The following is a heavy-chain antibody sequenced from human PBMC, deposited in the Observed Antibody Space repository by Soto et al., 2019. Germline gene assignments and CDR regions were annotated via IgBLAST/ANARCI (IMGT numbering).Heavy chain of an antibody. CDR2: IIPNNGNA. CDR3: ARGRFFGVVINYYYGMDV. V-gene: IGHV1-69*13. D-gene: IGHD3-3*01. Sequence: SVKVSCKASGYTFTSYGISWVRQAPGQGLEWMGWIIPNNGNANYAQKFQGRVTITADESTSTAYMELSSLRSEDTAVYYCARGRFFGVVINYYYGMDVWGQGTTVTVSS. CDR1: GYTFTSYG. J-gene: IGHJ6*02.